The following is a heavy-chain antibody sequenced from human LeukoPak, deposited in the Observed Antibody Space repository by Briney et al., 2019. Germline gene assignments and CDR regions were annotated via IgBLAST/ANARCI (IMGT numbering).Heavy chain of an antibody. V-gene: IGHV3-21*01. D-gene: IGHD2-21*02. CDR1: GFTFSSYS. Sequence: GGSLRLSCAASGFTFSSYSMNWVRQAPGKGLEWVSSISSSSSYIYYADSVKGRFTISRDNAKNSLYLQMNSLRAEDTAVYYCATCSGGDCYSILRYFQHWGQGTLVTVSS. J-gene: IGHJ1*01. CDR2: ISSSSSYI. CDR3: ATCSGGDCYSILRYFQH.